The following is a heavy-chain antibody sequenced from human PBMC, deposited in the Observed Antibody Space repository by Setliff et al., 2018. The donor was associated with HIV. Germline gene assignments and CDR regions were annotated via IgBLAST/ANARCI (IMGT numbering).Heavy chain of an antibody. D-gene: IGHD2-21*01. J-gene: IGHJ6*03. CDR2: VYTSGST. CDR3: ARVGLAYSGDMDV. Sequence: SETLSLTCTVSGASISSGGYYWNWIRQLPGKGLEWIGHVYTSGSTDYNPSLNSRLTISIDPSRNQFSLRLNSVTAADTAVYFCARVGLAYSGDMDVWGKGTTVTVSS. V-gene: IGHV4-61*09. CDR1: GASISSGGYY.